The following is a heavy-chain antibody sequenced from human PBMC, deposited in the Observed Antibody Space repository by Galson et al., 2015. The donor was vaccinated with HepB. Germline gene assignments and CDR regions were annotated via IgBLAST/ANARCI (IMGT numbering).Heavy chain of an antibody. J-gene: IGHJ4*02. CDR3: ARDWGDGYNFGLVPAIPFDY. D-gene: IGHD5-24*01. V-gene: IGHV1-18*04. CDR2: ISAYNGNT. CDR1: GYTFTSYG. Sequence: SVKVSCKASGYTFTSYGISWVRQAPGQELEWMGWISAYNGNTNYAQKLQGRVTMTTDTSTSTAYMELRSLRSDDTAVYYCARDWGDGYNFGLVPAIPFDYWGQGTLVTVSS.